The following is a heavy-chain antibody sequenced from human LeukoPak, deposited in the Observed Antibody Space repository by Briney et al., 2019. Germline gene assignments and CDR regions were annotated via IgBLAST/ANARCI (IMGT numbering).Heavy chain of an antibody. CDR1: VSTFTRYD. J-gene: IGHJ4*02. V-gene: IGHV1-8*01. Sequence: ASLRVSCKPSVSTFTRYDINWVSQSAGHRGGWLGWMDHNSVITGYAQKFQGRVTMTRNTSISTAYMELSSLRSEDTAVYYCARARPRYCSGGSCRFGIDNWGQGTLVTVSS. D-gene: IGHD2-15*01. CDR3: ARARPRYCSGGSCRFGIDN. CDR2: MDHNSVIT.